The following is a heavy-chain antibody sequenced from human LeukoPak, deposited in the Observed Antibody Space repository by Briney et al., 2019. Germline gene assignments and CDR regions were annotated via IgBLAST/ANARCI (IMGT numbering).Heavy chain of an antibody. D-gene: IGHD2-2*02. CDR2: FIPMVGIA. Sequence: SVKVSCKASGGSFSRNAISWVRQAPGQGLEWMGRFIPMVGIATYAQKFQGRVTINEDRSTSTAYMELSSLRSEDTAVYYCARIQAVGVPVAIDAYYSYGMDVWGQGTAVSVSS. J-gene: IGHJ6*02. CDR1: GGSFSRNA. CDR3: ARIQAVGVPVAIDAYYSYGMDV. V-gene: IGHV1-69*04.